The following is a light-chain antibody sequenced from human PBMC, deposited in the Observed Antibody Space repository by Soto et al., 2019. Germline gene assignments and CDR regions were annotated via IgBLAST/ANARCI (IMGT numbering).Light chain of an antibody. CDR3: KQYHNTPIT. CDR1: QSVSSNY. Sequence: EIVLTQSPGTLSLSPGERATLSCRASQSVSSNYLAWYQQIPGQAPRLLIYGVSSRAAGIQDRFSGSGSGTDFTLTINRLEPEDFAVYYCKQYHNTPITFGQGTRLEIK. CDR2: GVS. V-gene: IGKV3-20*01. J-gene: IGKJ5*01.